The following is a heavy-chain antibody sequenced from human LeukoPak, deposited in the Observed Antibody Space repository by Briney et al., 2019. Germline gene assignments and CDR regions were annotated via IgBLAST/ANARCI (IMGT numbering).Heavy chain of an antibody. D-gene: IGHD1-26*01. CDR1: GFTFSSYA. J-gene: IGHJ4*02. CDR2: ISYDGSNK. CDR3: ARNIVGATTGFDY. V-gene: IGHV3-30*15. Sequence: GRSLRLSCAASGFTFSSYAMHWVRQAPGKGLEWVAVISYDGSNKYYADSVKGRFTISRDNSKNTLYLQMSSLRAEDTAVYCCARNIVGATTGFDYWGQGTLVTVSS.